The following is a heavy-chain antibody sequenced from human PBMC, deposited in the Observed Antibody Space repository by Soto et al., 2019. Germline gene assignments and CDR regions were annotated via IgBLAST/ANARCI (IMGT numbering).Heavy chain of an antibody. CDR1: GFTLRSHR. V-gene: IGHV3-74*01. Sequence: EVQLVESGGGLVQPGGSLRVSCAASGFTLRSHRIHWVRQVPGKGLEWVSRIDTDGGGTSYADAVKGGFTISTDNAKNTVNRQMNGLRGEATAVYYCATAFDLWGQGTLVTVSS. CDR3: ATAFDL. J-gene: IGHJ5*02. CDR2: IDTDGGGT.